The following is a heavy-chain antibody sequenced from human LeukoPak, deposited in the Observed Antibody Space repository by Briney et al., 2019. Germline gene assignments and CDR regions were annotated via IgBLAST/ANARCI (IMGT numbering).Heavy chain of an antibody. Sequence: ASVKVSCKASGYTFTSYYIHWVRQAPRQGLEWMGIINPSGGSTNYAQKFQGRVTMTRDTSTSTVYMELSSLRSEDRAVYYCARSVGSSYSTYYYGMDVWGQGTTVTVSS. J-gene: IGHJ6*02. V-gene: IGHV1-46*01. D-gene: IGHD3-22*01. CDR2: INPSGGST. CDR1: GYTFTSYY. CDR3: ARSVGSSYSTYYYGMDV.